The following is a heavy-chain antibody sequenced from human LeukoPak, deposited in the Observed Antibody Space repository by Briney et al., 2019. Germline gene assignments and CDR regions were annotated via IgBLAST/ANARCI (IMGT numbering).Heavy chain of an antibody. D-gene: IGHD4-11*01. V-gene: IGHV4-39*07. CDR1: GGSLSSSAYY. CDR2: IYYSGST. CDR3: ARASVTYYYYYYMDV. Sequence: PSETLSLTCTVSGGSLSSSAYYWGWIRQPPGKGLEWIGNIYYSGSTYYNPSLKSRVTISVDTSKNQFSLKLSSVTAADTAVYYCARASVTYYYYYYMDVWGKGTTVTVSS. J-gene: IGHJ6*03.